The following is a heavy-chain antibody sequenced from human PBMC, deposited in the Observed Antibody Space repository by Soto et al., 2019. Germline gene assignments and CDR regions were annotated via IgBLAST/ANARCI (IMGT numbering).Heavy chain of an antibody. V-gene: IGHV3-23*01. Sequence: GGSLRLSCAASGVTFCSFVRNWVRQAPGKGLEGVSTVSPGGDVSHYTDSVKGRFTISRDNSRRTLHLQMDSLRAEDAAVYFCVRRAITANTNWGAFDVWCQGTVVTVSS. J-gene: IGHJ3*01. CDR1: GVTFCSFV. CDR3: VRRAITANTNWGAFDV. CDR2: VSPGGDVS. D-gene: IGHD1-20*01.